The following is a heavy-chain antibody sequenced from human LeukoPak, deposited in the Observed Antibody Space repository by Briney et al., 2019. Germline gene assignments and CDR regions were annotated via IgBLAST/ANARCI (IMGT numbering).Heavy chain of an antibody. CDR1: GGSFSSYY. CDR3: ARGLGGIAAAGSYGMDV. J-gene: IGHJ6*02. D-gene: IGHD6-13*01. Sequence: SETLSLTCAVYGGSFSSYYWSWIRQPPGKGLEWIGEINHSGSTNYNPSLKSRVTISVDTSKNQFSLKLSSVTAADTAVYYCARGLGGIAAAGSYGMDVWGQGTTVTVSS. V-gene: IGHV4-34*01. CDR2: INHSGST.